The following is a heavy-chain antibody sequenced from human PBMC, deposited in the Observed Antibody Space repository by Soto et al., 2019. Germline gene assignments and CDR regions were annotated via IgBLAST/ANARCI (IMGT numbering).Heavy chain of an antibody. J-gene: IGHJ4*02. CDR1: GYTFTSYD. V-gene: IGHV1-8*01. CDR3: ARTLYGANVDY. Sequence: QVQLVQSGAEVKKPGASVKVSCKASGYTFTSYDINWVRQATGQGLEWMGWMATNSASTGDAPKSQGRVTMPSTTSISTPYTELTTLRAEDTAVYYCARTLYGANVDYLCQGTLVTVSS. CDR2: MATNSAST. D-gene: IGHD4-17*01.